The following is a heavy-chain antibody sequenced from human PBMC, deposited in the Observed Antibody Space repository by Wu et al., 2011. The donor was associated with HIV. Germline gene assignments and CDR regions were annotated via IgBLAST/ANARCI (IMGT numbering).Heavy chain of an antibody. J-gene: IGHJ5*02. CDR3: ARGYTVVPAAXSXHRTPGYLGWFDP. CDR2: MNPNSGNT. CDR1: GYTFTSYD. D-gene: IGHD2-2*01. Sequence: QVQLVQSGAEVKKPGASVKVSCKASGYTFTSYDINWVRQATGQGLEWMGWMNPNSGNTGYAQKFQGRVTITRNTSITTAYMELSSLRSEDTAVYYCARGYTVVPAAXSXHRTPGYLGWFDPGARDPGPPSP. V-gene: IGHV1-8*03.